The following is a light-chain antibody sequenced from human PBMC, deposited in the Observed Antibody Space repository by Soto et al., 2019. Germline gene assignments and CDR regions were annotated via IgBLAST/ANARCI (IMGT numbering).Light chain of an antibody. CDR1: QNVNSNY. CDR3: QQYVISPRT. Sequence: VLTQSPGTLSLSPGERATLSCRASQNVNSNYLAWYQQKPGQAPRLLIYATSSRATGIPDRISGSGSGTDFTLTIARLEPEDFAVYYCQQYVISPRTFGQGTKVEI. CDR2: ATS. V-gene: IGKV3-20*01. J-gene: IGKJ1*01.